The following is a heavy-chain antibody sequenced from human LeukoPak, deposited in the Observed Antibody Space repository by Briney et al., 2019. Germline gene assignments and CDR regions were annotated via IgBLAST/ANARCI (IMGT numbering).Heavy chain of an antibody. CDR1: GGSISSYY. Sequence: PSETLSLTCTVSGGSISSYYWNWIRQPPGKGLGWIGYIYYTGSTNYNPSLKSRVTISVDTSKNQFSLKLNSVTATDTAVYYCARSGTSRYYFYGMDVWGQGTTVTVSS. J-gene: IGHJ6*02. CDR2: IYYTGST. V-gene: IGHV4-59*08. CDR3: ARSGTSRYYFYGMDV. D-gene: IGHD1/OR15-1a*01.